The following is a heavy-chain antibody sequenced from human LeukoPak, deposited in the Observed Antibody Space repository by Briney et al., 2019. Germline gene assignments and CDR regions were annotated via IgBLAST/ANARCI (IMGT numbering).Heavy chain of an antibody. Sequence: ASVKVSCKPSGYTFTGYYIHWVRQAPGQGLEWMGWINPNSGATIYAQKFQGRVTITRDTSVNTAYMELSRLRSDDTALFYCARRGLQFDFDYWGQGTLVTVSS. CDR2: INPNSGAT. J-gene: IGHJ4*02. CDR1: GYTFTGYY. CDR3: ARRGLQFDFDY. V-gene: IGHV1-2*02. D-gene: IGHD2-21*02.